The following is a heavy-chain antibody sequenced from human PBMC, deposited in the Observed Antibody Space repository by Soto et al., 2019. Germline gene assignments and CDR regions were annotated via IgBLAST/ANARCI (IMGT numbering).Heavy chain of an antibody. V-gene: IGHV5-51*01. Sequence: GESLKISCKGSGYTFSGYWIGWVRQMSGKGLEWMGIIYPGDSDARYSPSFQGQVTISADESITTAYLQWDSLKASDTAIYYCVVQQKLPWVNAWGQGTMVTVSS. D-gene: IGHD1-1*01. CDR1: GYTFSGYW. CDR3: VVQQKLPWVNA. J-gene: IGHJ5*02. CDR2: IYPGDSDA.